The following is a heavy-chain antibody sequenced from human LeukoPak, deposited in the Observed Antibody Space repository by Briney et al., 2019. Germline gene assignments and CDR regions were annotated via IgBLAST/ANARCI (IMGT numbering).Heavy chain of an antibody. CDR2: ISYDGSNK. V-gene: IGHV3-30*04. Sequence: PGRSLRLSCAASGFTFSSYAMHWVRQAPGKGLEWVAVISYDGSNKYYADSVKGRFTISRDNSKNTLYLQMNSLGSEDTAVYYCARGRVVPATRLDYWGRGTLVTVSS. D-gene: IGHD2-15*01. CDR3: ARGRVVPATRLDY. J-gene: IGHJ4*02. CDR1: GFTFSSYA.